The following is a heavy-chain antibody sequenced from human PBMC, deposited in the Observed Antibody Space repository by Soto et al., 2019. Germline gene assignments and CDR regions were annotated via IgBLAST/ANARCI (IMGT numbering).Heavy chain of an antibody. CDR3: AREASGYDF. J-gene: IGHJ1*01. CDR2: FIPVFGRP. V-gene: IGHV1-69*13. D-gene: IGHD5-12*01. CDR1: GVTFSSFG. Sequence: SVKVSCKASGVTFSSFGISWVRQAPGQGLEWMGGFIPVFGRPNYAQRFRGRLTITAYESTNTSYMELIDLTSEDTAVYYCAREASGYDFWGQGTRVTVSS.